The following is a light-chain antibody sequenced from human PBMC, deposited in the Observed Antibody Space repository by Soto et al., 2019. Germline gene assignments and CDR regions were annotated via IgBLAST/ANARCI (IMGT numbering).Light chain of an antibody. V-gene: IGLV7-46*01. CDR2: DTT. J-gene: IGLJ1*01. Sequence: QALVIQVPSLTVSPGVTVTLTCCSSTGAVTNGHYPYWFQQKPGQAPRTLIYDTTNRHSWTPARFSGSLLGGKAALTLSGAQPEDEAEYYCLLSYNGPYVFGTGTKVTVL. CDR3: LLSYNGPYV. CDR1: TGAVTNGHY.